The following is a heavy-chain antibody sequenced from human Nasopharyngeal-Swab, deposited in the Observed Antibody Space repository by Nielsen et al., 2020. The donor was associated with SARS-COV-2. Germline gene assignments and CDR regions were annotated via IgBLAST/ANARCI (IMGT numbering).Heavy chain of an antibody. Sequence: GRPLRLSCAASGFTFSSYAMHWVCQAPVTGLEWVAIISYDGSNKYYADSVKGRIAISRDNSKNTLYLQMNSLRAEDTAVYYCARVRRVGATSGEDAFDIWGQGTMVTVSS. CDR3: ARVRRVGATSGEDAFDI. CDR1: GFTFSSYA. D-gene: IGHD1-26*01. CDR2: ISYDGSNK. V-gene: IGHV3-30*09. J-gene: IGHJ3*02.